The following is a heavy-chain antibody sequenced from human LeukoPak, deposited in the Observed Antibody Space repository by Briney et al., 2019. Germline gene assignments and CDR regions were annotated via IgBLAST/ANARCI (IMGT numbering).Heavy chain of an antibody. D-gene: IGHD3-10*01. CDR1: GYTFSSYN. Sequence: ASVKVSCKASGYTFSSYNMHWARQAPGQRLEWMGWINAGNGNTKFSQKFQGRVTITRDTSASTGYMELSSLTSEDTAVYYCAFRGVSDDFDSWGQGTLVTVSS. V-gene: IGHV1-3*01. CDR3: AFRGVSDDFDS. J-gene: IGHJ4*02. CDR2: INAGNGNT.